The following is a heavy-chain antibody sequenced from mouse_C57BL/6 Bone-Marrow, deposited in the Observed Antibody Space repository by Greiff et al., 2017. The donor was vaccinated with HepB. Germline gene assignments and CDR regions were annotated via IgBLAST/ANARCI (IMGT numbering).Heavy chain of an antibody. D-gene: IGHD2-4*01. Sequence: DVQLVESGGGLVQPGGSLKLSCAASGFTFSDYYMYWVRQTPEKRLEWVAYISNGGGSTYYPDTVKGRFTISRDNAKNTLYLQMSRLKSEDTAMYYCARHYDYDGGFDYWGQGTTLTVSS. V-gene: IGHV5-12*01. CDR3: ARHYDYDGGFDY. CDR1: GFTFSDYY. CDR2: ISNGGGST. J-gene: IGHJ2*01.